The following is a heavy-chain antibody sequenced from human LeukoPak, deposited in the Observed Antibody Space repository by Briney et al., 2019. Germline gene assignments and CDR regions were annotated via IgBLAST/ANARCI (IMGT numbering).Heavy chain of an antibody. Sequence: SQTLSLTCTVSGGSISSGSYYWSWIRQPAGKGLEWIGRIYTSGSTNYNPSLKSRATISVDTSKNQFSLKLSSVTAADTAVYYCARGAVAGPYDYWGQGTLVTVSS. V-gene: IGHV4-61*02. CDR3: ARGAVAGPYDY. CDR2: IYTSGST. J-gene: IGHJ4*02. CDR1: GGSISSGSYY. D-gene: IGHD6-19*01.